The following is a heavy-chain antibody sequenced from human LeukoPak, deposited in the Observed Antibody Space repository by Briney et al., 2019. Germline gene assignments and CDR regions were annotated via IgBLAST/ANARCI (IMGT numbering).Heavy chain of an antibody. Sequence: PGGSLRLSCAASGFTFSRYGMHWVRQASGKGLVWVALISYDGSNKYYADSVKGRFTISRDNSKNTLYLQMNSLRPEDTAVYYCAKGDPYGSGSYPVDYWGQGTLVTVSS. CDR1: GFTFSRYG. CDR3: AKGDPYGSGSYPVDY. V-gene: IGHV3-30*18. J-gene: IGHJ4*02. CDR2: ISYDGSNK. D-gene: IGHD3-10*01.